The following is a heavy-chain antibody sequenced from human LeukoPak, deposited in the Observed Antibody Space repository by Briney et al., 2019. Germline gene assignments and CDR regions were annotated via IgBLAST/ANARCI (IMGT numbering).Heavy chain of an antibody. CDR1: GYTFTSYG. V-gene: IGHV1-18*01. Sequence: ASVKVSCKASGYTFTSYGISWVRQAPGQGLEWMGWISAYNGNTNYAQKLQGRVTMTTDTSTSTAYMELRSLRSDDTAVYYCARDHSGSYYALPFDYWGHGTLVTVSS. D-gene: IGHD1-26*01. J-gene: IGHJ4*01. CDR3: ARDHSGSYYALPFDY. CDR2: ISAYNGNT.